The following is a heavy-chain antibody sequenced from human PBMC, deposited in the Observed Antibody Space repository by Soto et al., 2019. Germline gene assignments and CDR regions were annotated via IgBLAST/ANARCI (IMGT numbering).Heavy chain of an antibody. CDR2: TYYSGST. Sequence: PSETLSLTCTVSGGSISSSSYYWGWIRQPPGKGLEWIGSTYYSGSTYYNPSLKSRVTISVDTSKNQFSLKLSSVTAADTAVYYCARKLGYYDILTGPWGQGTLVTVSS. CDR3: ARKLGYYDILTGP. J-gene: IGHJ4*02. V-gene: IGHV4-39*01. CDR1: GGSISSSSYY. D-gene: IGHD3-9*01.